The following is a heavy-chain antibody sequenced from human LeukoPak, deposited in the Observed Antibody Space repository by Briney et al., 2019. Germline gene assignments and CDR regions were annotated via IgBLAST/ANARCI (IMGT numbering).Heavy chain of an antibody. Sequence: PGGSLRLSCAASGFTFSSYSMNWVRQAPGKGLEWVSSISSSSSYIYYADSVKGRFTISRDNAKNSLYLQMNSLRAEDTAVYYCAREGSSIAAATNWFDPWGQGTLVTVS. V-gene: IGHV3-21*01. CDR3: AREGSSIAAATNWFDP. D-gene: IGHD6-13*01. J-gene: IGHJ5*02. CDR1: GFTFSSYS. CDR2: ISSSSSYI.